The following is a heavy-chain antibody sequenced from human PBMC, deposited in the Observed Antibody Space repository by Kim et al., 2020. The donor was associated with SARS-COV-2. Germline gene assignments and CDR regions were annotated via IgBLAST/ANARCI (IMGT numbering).Heavy chain of an antibody. Sequence: GGSLRLSCAASGFTFSSYSMNWVRQAPGKGLEWVSSISSSSSYIYYADSVKGRFTISRDNAKNSLYLQMNSLRAEDTAVYYCARDPQNNGRNVVVFPWGQGTLVTVSS. V-gene: IGHV3-21*01. J-gene: IGHJ5*02. CDR3: ARDPQNNGRNVVVFP. D-gene: IGHD2-2*01. CDR1: GFTFSSYS. CDR2: ISSSSSYI.